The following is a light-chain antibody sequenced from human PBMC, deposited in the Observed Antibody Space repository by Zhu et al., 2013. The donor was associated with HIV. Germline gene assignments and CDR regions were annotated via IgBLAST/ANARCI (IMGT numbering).Light chain of an antibody. V-gene: IGKV1-6*01. J-gene: IGKJ1*01. CDR1: QGIRND. Sequence: AIQMTQSPSSLSASVGDRVTITCRASQGIRNDLGWYQQKPGKAPKLLIYAASSLQSGVPSRFSGSASGTDFTLTINSLQPEDFATYYCLQDYNFPRTFGQGTKVEIK. CDR2: AAS. CDR3: LQDYNFPRT.